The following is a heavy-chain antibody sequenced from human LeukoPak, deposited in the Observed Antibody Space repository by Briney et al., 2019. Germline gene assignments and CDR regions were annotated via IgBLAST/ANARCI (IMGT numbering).Heavy chain of an antibody. V-gene: IGHV3-7*01. CDR2: IKQDGSEK. J-gene: IGHJ4*02. Sequence: GGSLRLSCAASGFTFSSFEMKWVRQAPGKGLEWVANIKQDGSEKYYVDSVKGRFTISRDNAKNSLYLQMNSLRAEDTAVYYCAREGSYGHFDYWGQGTLVTVSS. D-gene: IGHD5-18*01. CDR1: GFTFSSFE. CDR3: AREGSYGHFDY.